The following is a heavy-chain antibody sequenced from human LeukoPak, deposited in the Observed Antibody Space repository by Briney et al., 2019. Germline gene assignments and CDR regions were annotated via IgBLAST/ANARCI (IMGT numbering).Heavy chain of an antibody. J-gene: IGHJ4*02. D-gene: IGHD3-16*01. V-gene: IGHV4-59*01. CDR1: GGSINNLF. Sequence: SEALSLTCTVSGGSINNLFWTWIRQPPGKGLEWIGYFSYSGGTTYNPSLKSRVTISIDTSKNQFSLNLNSVTAADTAVYYCAREGPLGKYYDYWGPGTLVTVSS. CDR3: AREGPLGKYYDY. CDR2: FSYSGGT.